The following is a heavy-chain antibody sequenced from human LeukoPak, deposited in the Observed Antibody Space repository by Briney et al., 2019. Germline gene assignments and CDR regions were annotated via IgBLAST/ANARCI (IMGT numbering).Heavy chain of an antibody. V-gene: IGHV3-21*01. CDR1: GFTFSSYS. CDR3: ARAFGYCSGGSCYSDY. CDR2: ISSSSSNI. J-gene: IGHJ4*02. Sequence: GGSLRLSCAASGFTFSSYSMNWVRQAPGKGREWVSSISSSSSNIYYADSVKGRFTISRDNDKNSLCLQVNSLRAEDTAVYYCARAFGYCSGGSCYSDYWGQGTLVTVSS. D-gene: IGHD2-15*01.